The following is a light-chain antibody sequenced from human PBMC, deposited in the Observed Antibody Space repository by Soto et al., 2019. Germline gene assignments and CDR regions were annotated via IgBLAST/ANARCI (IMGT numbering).Light chain of an antibody. CDR1: KNDIGVYDF. J-gene: IGLJ1*01. V-gene: IGLV2-8*01. CDR2: EVV. CDR3: KSYAGSNTYV. Sequence: QSVVTQPRSASGSPGQSVAISCTGTKNDIGVYDFVSWYQHHPGKAPRLIIYEVVQRPSGVPDRFSGSKSGNTASLTVSGLQAADEADYFCKSYAGSNTYVFGSGTRVTVL.